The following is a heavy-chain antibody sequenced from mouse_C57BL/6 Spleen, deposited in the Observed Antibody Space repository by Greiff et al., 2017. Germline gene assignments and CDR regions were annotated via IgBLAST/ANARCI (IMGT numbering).Heavy chain of an antibody. CDR1: GFSLTSYG. V-gene: IGHV2-2*01. J-gene: IGHJ3*01. Sequence: QVHVKQSGPGLVQPSQSLSITCTVSGFSLTSYGVHWVRQSPGKGLEWLGVIWSGGSTDYNAAFISRLSISKDNSKSQVFFKMNSLQADDTAIYYCARNRDYDYDGFAYWGQGTLVTVSA. D-gene: IGHD2-4*01. CDR2: IWSGGST. CDR3: ARNRDYDYDGFAY.